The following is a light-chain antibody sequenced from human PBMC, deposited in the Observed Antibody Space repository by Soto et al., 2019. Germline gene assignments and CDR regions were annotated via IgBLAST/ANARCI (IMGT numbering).Light chain of an antibody. V-gene: IGKV3-20*01. Sequence: EIVLTQSPGTLSLSPGERATLSCRASQSVTNNYLAWHQQKPGQAPRLLIYGASSRATGIPDRFSGSESGTDFTLTISRLEPEDFAVYYCQQYSSSPWTFGQGTKVEIK. CDR3: QQYSSSPWT. J-gene: IGKJ1*01. CDR2: GAS. CDR1: QSVTNNY.